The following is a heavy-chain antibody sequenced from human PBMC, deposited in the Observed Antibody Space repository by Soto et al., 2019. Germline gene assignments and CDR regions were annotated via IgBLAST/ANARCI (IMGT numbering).Heavy chain of an antibody. J-gene: IGHJ4*02. Sequence: SETLSLTCSVSGASIRSYYWHWIRQPPGKGLEWIGYVYTSDYTRYSSSLKSRVTISVDTSKSQFYLRLNSVTAADTAVYYCARGSCRSSSCYGFDYWGQGTLVTVSS. V-gene: IGHV4-4*08. CDR2: VYTSDYT. D-gene: IGHD2-2*01. CDR3: ARGSCRSSSCYGFDY. CDR1: GASIRSYY.